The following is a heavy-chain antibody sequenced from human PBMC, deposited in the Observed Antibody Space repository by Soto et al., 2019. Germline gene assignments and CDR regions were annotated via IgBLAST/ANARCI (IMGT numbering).Heavy chain of an antibody. V-gene: IGHV4-59*01. CDR2: IYYSGST. CDR1: GGSISSYY. J-gene: IGHJ4*02. Sequence: SETLSLTCTVSGGSISSYYWSWIRQPPGKGLEWIGYIYYSGSTNYNPSLKSRVTISVDTSKNQFSLKLSSVTAADTAVYYCARLGPHCSGGSCYLKDWGQGTLVTVSS. CDR3: ARLGPHCSGGSCYLKD. D-gene: IGHD2-15*01.